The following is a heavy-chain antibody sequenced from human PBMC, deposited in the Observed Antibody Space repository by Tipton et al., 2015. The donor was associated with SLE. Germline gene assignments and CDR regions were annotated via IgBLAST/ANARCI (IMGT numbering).Heavy chain of an antibody. CDR2: IHYSGST. V-gene: IGHV4-59*04. CDR3: ARNGATIDAFDI. Sequence: TLSLTCTVSGGSITNYYWGWIRQPPGKGLEWIGSIHYSGSTSYNSSLESRVSMSVDTAKNQFSLKLPSVAATDTAVYYCARNGATIDAFDIWGQGTMVTVSS. J-gene: IGHJ3*02. CDR1: GGSITNYY. D-gene: IGHD5-12*01.